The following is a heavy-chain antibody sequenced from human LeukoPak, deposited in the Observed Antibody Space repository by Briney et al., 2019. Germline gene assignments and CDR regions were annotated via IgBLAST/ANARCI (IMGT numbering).Heavy chain of an antibody. Sequence: ASVKVSCKASGYTFTGYYMHWVRQAPGQGLEWMGWINPNSGGTNYAQKFQGRVTMTRDTSISTAYIELSRLRSDDTAVYYCARESLTDSSGSPLVDYWGQGTLVTVSS. CDR3: ARESLTDSSGSPLVDY. CDR2: INPNSGGT. V-gene: IGHV1-2*02. J-gene: IGHJ4*02. CDR1: GYTFTGYY. D-gene: IGHD3-22*01.